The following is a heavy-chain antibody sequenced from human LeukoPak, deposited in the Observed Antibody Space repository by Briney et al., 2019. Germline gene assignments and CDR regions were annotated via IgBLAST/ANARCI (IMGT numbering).Heavy chain of an antibody. CDR2: IKQDGSEQ. CDR3: ARVVRAGFTGSFPFDF. CDR1: GFGFSGYW. Sequence: GGSLRLSCAASGFGFSGYWMSWVRQAPGKGLEWVANIKQDGSEQYYVDSVKGRFTISRDNAKNSLYLQMNSLRSEDTAVYYCARVVRAGFTGSFPFDFWAREPWSSSPQ. V-gene: IGHV3-7*01. J-gene: IGHJ4*02.